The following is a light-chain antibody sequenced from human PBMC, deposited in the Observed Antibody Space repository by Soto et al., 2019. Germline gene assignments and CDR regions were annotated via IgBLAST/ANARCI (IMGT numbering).Light chain of an antibody. V-gene: IGLV2-14*03. CDR3: SSYTTSSTLI. J-gene: IGLJ2*01. CDR1: SSDVGRYKF. Sequence: QSALTQPASVSGSPGQSITISCTGTSSDVGRYKFVSWYQQHPGKAPKLMIYDVSNRPSAVSNRFSGSKSGNTASLTISGLQAEEEADYYCSSYTTSSTLIFGGGTKLTVL. CDR2: DVS.